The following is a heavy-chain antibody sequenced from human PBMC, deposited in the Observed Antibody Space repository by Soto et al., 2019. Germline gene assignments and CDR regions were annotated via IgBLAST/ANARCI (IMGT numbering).Heavy chain of an antibody. CDR3: ARGNSVPAARAYYYYYYYMDV. J-gene: IGHJ6*03. V-gene: IGHV1-8*01. D-gene: IGHD2-2*01. CDR2: MNPNSGNT. Sequence: ASVKVSCKASGYTFTSYDINWVRQATGQGLEWMGWMNPNSGNTGYAQKFQGRVTMTRNTSISTAYMELSSLRSEDTAVYYCARGNSVPAARAYYYYYYYMDVWGKGTTVTVSS. CDR1: GYTFTSYD.